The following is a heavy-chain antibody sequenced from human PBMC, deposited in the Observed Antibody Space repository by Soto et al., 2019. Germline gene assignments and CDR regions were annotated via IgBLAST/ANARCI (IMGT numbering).Heavy chain of an antibody. J-gene: IGHJ4*02. CDR3: ARAGAYYYDSSPLVDY. CDR2: IYYSGST. V-gene: IGHV4-59*01. D-gene: IGHD3-22*01. Sequence: SETLSLTCTVSGGSISSYYWSWIRQPPGKGLEWIGYIYYSGSTNYNPSLKSRVTISVDTSKNQFSLKLSSVTAADTAVYYCARAGAYYYDSSPLVDYWGQGTLVTVSS. CDR1: GGSISSYY.